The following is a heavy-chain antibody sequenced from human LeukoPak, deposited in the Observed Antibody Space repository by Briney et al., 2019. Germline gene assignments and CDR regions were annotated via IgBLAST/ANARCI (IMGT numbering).Heavy chain of an antibody. Sequence: SETLSLTCTVTGTSIRSGSYYWNWIRQAAGKGLEWIGRMYIGGRTTYNPSLKSRVTISLETTENQFSLRLRSVTAADTAVYYCVKEGCWGRGTLVTVSS. CDR1: GTSIRSGSYY. CDR3: VKEGC. J-gene: IGHJ4*02. D-gene: IGHD6-19*01. V-gene: IGHV4-61*02. CDR2: MYIGGRT.